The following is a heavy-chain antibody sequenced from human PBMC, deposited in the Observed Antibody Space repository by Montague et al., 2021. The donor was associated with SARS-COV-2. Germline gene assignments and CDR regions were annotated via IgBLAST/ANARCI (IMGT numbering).Heavy chain of an antibody. CDR2: VDYSGNT. V-gene: IGHV4-39*01. D-gene: IGHD5-18*01. J-gene: IGHJ4*02. CDR1: GXPISGSSDY. Sequence: SETLSLTCTVTGXPISGSSDYWGWIRQSPGKGLEWIASVDYSGNTYYSPSLKSRLTISVDTSNNQFSLKLNSVTAADTALYYCARREYSYGWGDWGQGTLVTVSS. CDR3: ARREYSYGWGD.